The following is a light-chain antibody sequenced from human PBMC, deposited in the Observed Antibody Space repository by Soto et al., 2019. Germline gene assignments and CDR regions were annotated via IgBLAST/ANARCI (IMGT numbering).Light chain of an antibody. V-gene: IGKV2-28*01. CDR3: KQSLQTPWT. CDR2: MGS. CDR1: QSLLHRNGYHY. Sequence: DIVMTQSPLSVPVTPGETASICYRSSQSLLHRNGYHYLYWYVQKTGQSPQLLIYMGSNLATGVPYRFSGSGSGTDFTFTISRVEAEDVGVYFCKQSLQTPWTFGQGTKVEIK. J-gene: IGKJ1*01.